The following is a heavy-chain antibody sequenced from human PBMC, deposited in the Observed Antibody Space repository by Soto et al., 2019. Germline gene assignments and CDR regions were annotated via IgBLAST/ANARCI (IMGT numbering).Heavy chain of an antibody. CDR3: ARRGDPYYYDSSGYYSTGGWFDP. V-gene: IGHV4-39*01. D-gene: IGHD3-22*01. CDR2: IYYSGST. Sequence: QLQLQESGPGLVKPSETLSLTCTVSGGSISSSSYYWGWIRQPPGKGLEWIGSIYYSGSTYYNPSLKRRVTISVDTSKNQFSLKLSSVTAADTAVYYCARRGDPYYYDSSGYYSTGGWFDPWGQGTLVTVSS. J-gene: IGHJ5*02. CDR1: GGSISSSSYY.